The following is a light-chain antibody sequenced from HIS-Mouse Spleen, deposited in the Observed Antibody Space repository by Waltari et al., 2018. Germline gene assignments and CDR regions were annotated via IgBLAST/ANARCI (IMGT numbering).Light chain of an antibody. V-gene: IGKV1-33*01. J-gene: IGKJ4*01. CDR2: DAS. CDR3: QQYDNLPLT. Sequence: DLQMTQSPSSLSASVRDSDTITCQSSQDISNYLNWYQQKPRKAPKLLIYDASNLETVVPPMFSGSGSGTDFTFTISSLQPEDIATYYCQQYDNLPLTFGGGTKVEIK. CDR1: QDISNY.